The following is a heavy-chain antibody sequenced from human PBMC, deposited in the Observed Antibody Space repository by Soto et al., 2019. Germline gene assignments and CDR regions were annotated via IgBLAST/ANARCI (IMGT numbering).Heavy chain of an antibody. CDR3: AKASGRVHYGMHV. CDR1: GFPFSMFA. J-gene: IGHJ6*02. V-gene: IGHV3-23*01. CDR2: IRGSGGGT. Sequence: GGSLRLSCAASGFPFSMFAMNWVRQAPGKGLEWVSGIRGSGGGTYYADSVKGRFTISRDDSRNMLYLEMNTLRGEDTAVYYCAKASGRVHYGMHVWGQGATVTVSS. D-gene: IGHD3-10*01.